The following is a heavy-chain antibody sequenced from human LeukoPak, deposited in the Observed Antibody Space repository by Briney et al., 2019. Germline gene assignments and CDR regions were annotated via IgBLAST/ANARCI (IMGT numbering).Heavy chain of an antibody. CDR1: SGSISSKNW. V-gene: IGHV4-4*02. CDR3: ARAGLDCSGGSCYGGLDY. CDR2: IYHSGST. J-gene: IGHJ4*02. Sequence: SETLSLTCAVSSGSISSKNWWSWVRQPPGKGLEWIGEIYHSGSTNNNPSLKSRVTISVDKSKNQFSLNLRSVTAADTAVYYCARAGLDCSGGSCYGGLDYWGQGALVTVSS. D-gene: IGHD2-15*01.